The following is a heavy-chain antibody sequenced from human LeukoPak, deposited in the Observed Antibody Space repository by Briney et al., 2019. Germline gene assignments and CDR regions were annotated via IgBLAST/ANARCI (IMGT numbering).Heavy chain of an antibody. J-gene: IGHJ5*02. CDR1: GYTFTSYG. Sequence: GASVKVSCKASGYTFTSYGISWVRQAPGQGLEWMGWISAYNGNTNYAQKLQGRVTMTTDTSTSTAYMELRSLRSDDTAVYYCASSYNWNDGSVNWFYPWGQGTLVTVSS. V-gene: IGHV1-18*01. CDR3: ASSYNWNDGSVNWFYP. CDR2: ISAYNGNT. D-gene: IGHD1-20*01.